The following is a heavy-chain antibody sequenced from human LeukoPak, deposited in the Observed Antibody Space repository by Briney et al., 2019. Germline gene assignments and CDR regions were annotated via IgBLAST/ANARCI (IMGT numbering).Heavy chain of an antibody. CDR2: IYSGGST. D-gene: IGHD6-19*01. CDR3: ARDLSSGWYDY. J-gene: IGHJ4*02. CDR1: GFTVSSNS. Sequence: GGSLRLSCAASGFTVSSNSMSWVRQAPGKGLEWVSVIYSGGSTYYADSVKGLFTISRDNSKNTLYLQMNSLRAEDTAVYYCARDLSSGWYDYWGQGTLVTVSS. V-gene: IGHV3-66*02.